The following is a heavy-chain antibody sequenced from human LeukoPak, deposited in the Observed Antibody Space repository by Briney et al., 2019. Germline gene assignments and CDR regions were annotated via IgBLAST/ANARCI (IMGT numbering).Heavy chain of an antibody. CDR3: ARETSYSSFDY. CDR2: ISYDGSNK. J-gene: IGHJ4*02. Sequence: GGSLRLSCAASGFTFSSYAMHWVRQAPGKGLEWVAVISYDGSNKYYADSVKGRFTISRDNSKNTLYLQMNSLRAEDTAVYYCARETSYSSFDYWGQGTLVTVSS. D-gene: IGHD6-19*01. CDR1: GFTFSSYA. V-gene: IGHV3-30-3*01.